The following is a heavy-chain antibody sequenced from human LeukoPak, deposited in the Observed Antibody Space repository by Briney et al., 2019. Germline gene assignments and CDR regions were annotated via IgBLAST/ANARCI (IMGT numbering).Heavy chain of an antibody. V-gene: IGHV3-23*01. J-gene: IGHJ4*02. CDR2: ISGSGGST. CDR1: GFTFSSYA. Sequence: PGGSLRLSCAASGFTFSSYAMSWVRQAPGKGLEWVSAISGSGGSTYYADSVKGRFTISRDNTKNTLYLQMNSLRAEDTAVYYCAKSRDILTGYYVYWGQGALVTVSS. D-gene: IGHD3-9*01. CDR3: AKSRDILTGYYVY.